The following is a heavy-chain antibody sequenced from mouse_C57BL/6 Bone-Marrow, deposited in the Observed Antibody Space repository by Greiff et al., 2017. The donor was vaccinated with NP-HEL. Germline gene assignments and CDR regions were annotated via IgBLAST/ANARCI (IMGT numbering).Heavy chain of an antibody. V-gene: IGHV5-6*01. J-gene: IGHJ2*01. CDR3: ARHYYSNYFDY. D-gene: IGHD2-5*01. Sequence: EVQVVESGGDLVKPGGSLKLSCAASGFTFSSYGMSWVRQTPDKRLEWVATISSGGSYTYYPDSVKGRFTISRDNAKNTLYLQMSSLKSEDTAMYYCARHYYSNYFDYWGQGTTLTVFS. CDR1: GFTFSSYG. CDR2: ISSGGSYT.